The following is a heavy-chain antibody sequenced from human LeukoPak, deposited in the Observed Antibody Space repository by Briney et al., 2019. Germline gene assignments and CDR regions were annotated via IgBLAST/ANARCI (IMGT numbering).Heavy chain of an antibody. CDR1: GFTFNIFA. CDR2: ISGSGSTT. CDR3: AKVGDYYGSGKYSNFDY. V-gene: IGHV3-23*01. D-gene: IGHD3-10*01. Sequence: GGSLRLSCAASGFTFNIFAMSWVRQAPGKGLEWVSAISGSGSTTYYADSVKGRFTISRDNSKNTLYLQMSSLRAEDTAVYYCAKVGDYYGSGKYSNFDYWGQGTLVTVSS. J-gene: IGHJ4*02.